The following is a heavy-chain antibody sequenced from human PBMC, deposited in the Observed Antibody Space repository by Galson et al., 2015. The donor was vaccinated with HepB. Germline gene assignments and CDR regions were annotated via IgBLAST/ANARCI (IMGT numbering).Heavy chain of an antibody. CDR2: IFYTGST. Sequence: LSLTCTVSGGSISSYYWSWIRQPPGKGLEWIGYIFYTGSTKYSPSLQSRVTLSVDTSKNQFSLKLTSVTAADTAMYYVARGESGYDSGAFDIWGQGTMVTVSS. J-gene: IGHJ3*02. CDR3: ARGESGYDSGAFDI. D-gene: IGHD5-12*01. V-gene: IGHV4-59*08. CDR1: GGSISSYY.